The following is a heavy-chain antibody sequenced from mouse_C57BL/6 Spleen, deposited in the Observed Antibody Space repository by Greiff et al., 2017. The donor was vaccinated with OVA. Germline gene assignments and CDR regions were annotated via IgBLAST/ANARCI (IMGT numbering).Heavy chain of an antibody. CDR2: IYPGSGRT. CDR3: ARQAYGYDEAWYFDV. Sequence: VQLQQPGAELVKPGASVKMSCKASGYTFTSYWITWVKQRPGQGLEWIGDIYPGSGRTHYTEKFKGKATLTVDTSSSTSYMQLSSLTSEDSAVYYCARQAYGYDEAWYFDVWGTGTTVTVSS. J-gene: IGHJ1*03. CDR1: GYTFTSYW. D-gene: IGHD2-2*01. V-gene: IGHV1-55*01.